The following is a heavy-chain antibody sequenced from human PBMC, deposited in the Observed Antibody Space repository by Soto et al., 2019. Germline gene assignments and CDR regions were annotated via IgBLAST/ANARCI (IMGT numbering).Heavy chain of an antibody. D-gene: IGHD2-21*02. Sequence: QITLKESGPTLVQPTQTLTLTCTFSGFSITTSRVGVSCLCRPPGTALEWVALIYHDGDKRYSPSLKCRLTITKNTSRNQVFFTETSMDPVDAATYYSARKRFGGDVGAFDVWGQGTMVPVSS. CDR3: ARKRFGGDVGAFDV. CDR2: IYHDGDK. CDR1: GFSITTSRVG. V-gene: IGHV2-5*02. J-gene: IGHJ3*01.